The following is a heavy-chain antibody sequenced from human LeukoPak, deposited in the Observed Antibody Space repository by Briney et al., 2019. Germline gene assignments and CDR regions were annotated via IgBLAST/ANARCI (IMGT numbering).Heavy chain of an antibody. CDR1: GFTFSTYT. V-gene: IGHV3-21*01. CDR3: ARGYQRPDY. D-gene: IGHD2-2*01. CDR2: ISSSSSNI. Sequence: GGSLRLSCTASGFTFSTYTMNWVRQAPGKGLEWVSSISSSSSNIYYADSVKGRFTISRDNAMNSVYLQMNSLRVEDTAVYYCARGYQRPDYWGQGTLITVSS. J-gene: IGHJ4*02.